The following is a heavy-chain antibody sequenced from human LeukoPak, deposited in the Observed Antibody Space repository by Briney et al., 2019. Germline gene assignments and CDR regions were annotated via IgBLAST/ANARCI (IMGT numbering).Heavy chain of an antibody. CDR2: INPNSGGT. CDR1: GYTFTGYY. J-gene: IGHJ5*02. CDR3: ARESGDYAHNWFDP. D-gene: IGHD4-17*01. V-gene: IGHV1-2*04. Sequence: ASVKVSCKASGYTFTGYYMHWVRQAPGQGLEWMGWINPNSGGTNYAQKFQGWVTMTRDTSISTAYMELSRLRSDDTAVYYCARESGDYAHNWFDPWGQGTLVTVSS.